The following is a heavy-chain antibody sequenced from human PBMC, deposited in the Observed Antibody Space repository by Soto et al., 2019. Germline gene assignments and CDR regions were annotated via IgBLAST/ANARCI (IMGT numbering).Heavy chain of an antibody. D-gene: IGHD6-13*01. CDR2: IYYSGST. Sequence: PSETLSLTCTVSGGSITSGGYYWSWIRQHPGKGLEWIGYIYYSGSTYYNPSLKSRVTISVDTSKNQFSLKLNSVTAADTALSYCARSAAGIDYWGQGTLVTVSS. V-gene: IGHV4-31*03. CDR1: GGSITSGGYY. CDR3: ARSAAGIDY. J-gene: IGHJ4*02.